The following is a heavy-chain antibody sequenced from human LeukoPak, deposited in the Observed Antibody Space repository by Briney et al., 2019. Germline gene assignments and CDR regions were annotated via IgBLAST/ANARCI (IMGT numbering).Heavy chain of an antibody. CDR3: ARIRSGHYRNWFFDL. CDR2: IYYAGNS. D-gene: IGHD4-17*01. J-gene: IGHJ2*01. Sequence: PSETLSLTCTVSGDSISSSRYHWGWIRQPPGKGLEWIAHIYYAGNSYYNPSLKTRVTISVDTSKNQFSLNLNSVTAADAAVYYCARIRSGHYRNWFFDLWGRGTLVIVSS. V-gene: IGHV4-39*01. CDR1: GDSISSSRYH.